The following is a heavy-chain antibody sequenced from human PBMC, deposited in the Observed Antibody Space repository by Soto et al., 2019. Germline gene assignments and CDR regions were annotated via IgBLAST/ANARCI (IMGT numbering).Heavy chain of an antibody. CDR1: GGSISSGDYY. V-gene: IGHV4-30-4*01. D-gene: IGHD2-8*02. CDR3: ARDKITGLFDY. J-gene: IGHJ4*02. CDR2: IYYSGST. Sequence: SETLSLTCPVSGGSISSGDYYWSWIRQPPGKGLEWIGYIYYSGSTYYNPSLKSRVTISLDTSKNQFSLKLSSVTAADTAVYYCARDKITGLFDYWGQGTLVTVSS.